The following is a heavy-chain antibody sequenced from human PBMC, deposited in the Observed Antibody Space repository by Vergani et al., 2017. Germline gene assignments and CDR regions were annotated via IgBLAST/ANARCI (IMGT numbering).Heavy chain of an antibody. CDR2: IYSTGST. D-gene: IGHD3-9*01. CDR3: ARVMYRDEASTGYRLEGMDI. V-gene: IGHV4-59*13. CDR1: GGSFNTYY. J-gene: IGHJ6*02. Sequence: HLQESGPGLVKPSETLSLTCTVSGGSFNTYYWSWIRQSPGKGLEWIGYIYSTGSTNYNPSLNSRVTMSVDTSKNQFSLKLRSVTAADTAVYFCARVMYRDEASTGYRLEGMDIWGQGTTVTISS.